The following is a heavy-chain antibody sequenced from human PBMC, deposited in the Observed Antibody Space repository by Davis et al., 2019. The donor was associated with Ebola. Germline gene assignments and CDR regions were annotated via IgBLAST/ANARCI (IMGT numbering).Heavy chain of an antibody. Sequence: PSETLSLTCTVYGGSFSDYYWAWIRQPPGKGLEWIGSIYYSGSTYYNPSLKSRVTISVDTSKNQFSLKLSSVTAADTAVYYCAILVAQGAFDIWGQGTMVTVSS. D-gene: IGHD5-12*01. V-gene: IGHV4-39*01. J-gene: IGHJ3*02. CDR3: AILVAQGAFDI. CDR1: GGSFSDYY. CDR2: IYYSGST.